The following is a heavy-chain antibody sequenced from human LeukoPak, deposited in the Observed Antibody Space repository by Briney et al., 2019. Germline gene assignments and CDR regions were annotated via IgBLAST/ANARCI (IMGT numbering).Heavy chain of an antibody. J-gene: IGHJ3*02. Sequence: GGSLILSCAASGFDFSDFWMSWVRQAPGKGLEWVANIKQDGSERYYLDSVKGRFTISRDNAKNTLYLQMNSLRAEDTAVYYCARTTSVSYVGDAFDIWGQGTMVTVSS. CDR3: ARTTSVSYVGDAFDI. V-gene: IGHV3-7*01. CDR1: GFDFSDFW. D-gene: IGHD1-26*01. CDR2: IKQDGSER.